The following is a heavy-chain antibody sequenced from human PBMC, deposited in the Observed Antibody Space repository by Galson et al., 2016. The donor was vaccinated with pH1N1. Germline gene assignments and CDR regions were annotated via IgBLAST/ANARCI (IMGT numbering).Heavy chain of an antibody. CDR2: INTDGSTT. CDR3: ARAIAQGDSY. CDR1: GFTFSRFW. J-gene: IGHJ4*02. Sequence: SLRLSCAASGFTFSRFWMHWVRQAPGKGLVWVSHINTDGSTTDYADSVKGRFTISRDSAKNSLYLQMDSLRAEDTAIYNCARAIAQGDSYWGQGTLVTVSS. V-gene: IGHV3-74*01. D-gene: IGHD2-21*01.